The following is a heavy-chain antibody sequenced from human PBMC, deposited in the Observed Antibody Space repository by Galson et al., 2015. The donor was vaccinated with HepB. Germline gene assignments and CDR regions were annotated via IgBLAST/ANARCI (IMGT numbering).Heavy chain of an antibody. Sequence: SVKVSCKASGFTFTSSAMQWVRQARGQRLEWIGWIVVGSGNTNYAQKFQERVTITRDMSTSTAYMELSSLRAEDTAVYYCAAVGVVVVNKRVDPWGQGTLVTVSS. CDR1: GFTFTSSA. J-gene: IGHJ5*02. CDR3: AAVGVVVVNKRVDP. CDR2: IVVGSGNT. D-gene: IGHD3-22*01. V-gene: IGHV1-58*02.